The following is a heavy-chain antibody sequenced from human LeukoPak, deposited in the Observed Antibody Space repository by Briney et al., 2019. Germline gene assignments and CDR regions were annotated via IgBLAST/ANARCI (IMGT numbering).Heavy chain of an antibody. CDR2: TYYRSKWYT. D-gene: IGHD5-24*01. CDR3: ARGGQGDGYSADEAFDL. CDR1: GDSVVSNSTA. V-gene: IGHV6-1*01. Sequence: SQTLSLTCVISGDSVVSNSTACNWVRQSPSRGLEWLGRTYYRSKWYTDYAVSVKSRITINPDTSKNQFSLQLNSVTPEDTAVYYCARGGQGDGYSADEAFDLWGQGTMVTVS. J-gene: IGHJ3*01.